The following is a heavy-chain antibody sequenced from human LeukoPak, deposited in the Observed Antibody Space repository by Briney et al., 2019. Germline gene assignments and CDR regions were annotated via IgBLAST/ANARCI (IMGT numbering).Heavy chain of an antibody. CDR1: GFSFSDFG. CDR3: AKGSRETDFDI. CDR2: IWADGSDE. D-gene: IGHD1-26*01. Sequence: PGRSLRLSCAASGFSFSDFGMHWVRQAPGKGLDWVAVIWADGSDEYYADSVKGRFTIFRDNSKNTLYLQISSLRTDDTAVYYCAKGSRETDFDIWGHGTLVTVSS. J-gene: IGHJ4*01. V-gene: IGHV3-33*03.